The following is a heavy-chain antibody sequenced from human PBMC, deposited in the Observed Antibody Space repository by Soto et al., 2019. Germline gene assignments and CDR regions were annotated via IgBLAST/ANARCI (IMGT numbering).Heavy chain of an antibody. J-gene: IGHJ4*02. CDR1: GFIFSSYE. Sequence: QPGGSLRLSCAASGFIFSSYEMNWVRQVPGRGLERVSYISSSGSNMYYADSVKGRFTISRDNAKNSLYLQMNSLRADDTAVYYCAREVGVTTGFDYWGQGTTVTVSS. CDR2: ISSSGSNM. CDR3: AREVGVTTGFDY. D-gene: IGHD1-26*01. V-gene: IGHV3-48*03.